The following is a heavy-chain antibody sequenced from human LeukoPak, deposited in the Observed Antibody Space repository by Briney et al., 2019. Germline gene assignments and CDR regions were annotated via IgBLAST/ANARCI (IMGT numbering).Heavy chain of an antibody. V-gene: IGHV3-64*01. CDR2: ISSNGGST. J-gene: IGHJ4*02. CDR3: ARSAFVTTVGKASLFDY. CDR1: GFTFSSYA. Sequence: PGGSLRLSCAASGFTFSSYAMHWVRQAPGKGLEYVSAISSNGGSTYYANSVKGRFTISRDNSKNTLYLQMGSLRAEDMAVYYCARSAFVTTVGKASLFDYWGQGTLVTVSS. D-gene: IGHD4-23*01.